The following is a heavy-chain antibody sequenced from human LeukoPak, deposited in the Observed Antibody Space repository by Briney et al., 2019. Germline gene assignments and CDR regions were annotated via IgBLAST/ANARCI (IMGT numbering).Heavy chain of an antibody. D-gene: IGHD3-10*01. CDR2: ISAYNGNT. CDR3: ARDSNIGAAWFGELLTWFDP. V-gene: IGHV1-18*01. Sequence: ASVKVSCKASGYTFTSYGISWVRQAPGQGLEWMGWISAYNGNTNYAQKLQGRVTMTTGTSTSTAYMELRSLRSDDTAVYYCARDSNIGAAWFGELLTWFDPWGQGTLVTVSS. CDR1: GYTFTSYG. J-gene: IGHJ5*02.